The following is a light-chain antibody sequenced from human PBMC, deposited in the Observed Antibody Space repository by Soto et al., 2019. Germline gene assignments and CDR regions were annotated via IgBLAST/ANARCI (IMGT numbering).Light chain of an antibody. Sequence: QTVVTQAPSFSVSPGRTVTLTCGLSSGSVSTTYYPSWYQQTPGQAPRTLIYSTNTRSSGVPDRFSGSILGNKAALTITGPQADDESDYYCELNTGSAIGVFGGGTKLTVL. CDR1: SGSVSTTYY. CDR3: ELNTGSAIGV. J-gene: IGLJ3*02. V-gene: IGLV8-61*01. CDR2: STN.